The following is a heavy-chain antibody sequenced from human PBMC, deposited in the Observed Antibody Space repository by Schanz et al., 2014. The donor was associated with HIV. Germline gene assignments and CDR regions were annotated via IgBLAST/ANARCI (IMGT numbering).Heavy chain of an antibody. CDR3: ARATRIATRRNAFEV. Sequence: QVQLKQWGAGLLKPSETLSLSCTVSGGSISSGGNYWSWIRQHAGKGLEWIGNTYYSGSTYYNPSLKSRVNISLATSENQFSLKLSSVTAADTAVYYCARATRIATRRNAFEVWGQGTMVTVSS. V-gene: IGHV4-31*03. D-gene: IGHD1-1*01. CDR1: GGSISSGGNY. CDR2: TYYSGST. J-gene: IGHJ3*01.